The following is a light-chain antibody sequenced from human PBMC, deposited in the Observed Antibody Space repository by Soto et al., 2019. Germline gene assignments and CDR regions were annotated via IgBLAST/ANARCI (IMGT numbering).Light chain of an antibody. V-gene: IGLV2-14*01. Sequence: QSVLTQPASVSGSPGQSITISCTGTSSDVGGYNYVSWYQQHPGKAPKLMIFEVSNRPSGVSTRFSGSKSGNTASLTISGLQAEDEAEYYYSSYTRNRTLVFGTGTKVTVL. CDR2: EVS. J-gene: IGLJ1*01. CDR1: SSDVGGYNY. CDR3: SSYTRNRTLV.